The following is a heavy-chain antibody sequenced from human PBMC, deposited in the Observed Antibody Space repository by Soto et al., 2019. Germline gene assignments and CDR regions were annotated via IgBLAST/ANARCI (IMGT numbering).Heavy chain of an antibody. Sequence: SETLSLTCAVYGGSFSGYYWSWIRQPPGKGLEWIGEINHSGSTNYNPSLKSRVTISVDTSKNQFSLKLSSVTAADTAVYYCARGAAAGTRLLDYWGQGTLVTVSS. V-gene: IGHV4-34*01. CDR1: GGSFSGYY. CDR2: INHSGST. CDR3: ARGAAAGTRLLDY. J-gene: IGHJ4*02. D-gene: IGHD6-13*01.